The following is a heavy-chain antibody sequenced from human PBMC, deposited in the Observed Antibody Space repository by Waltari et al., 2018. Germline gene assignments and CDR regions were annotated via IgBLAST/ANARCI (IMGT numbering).Heavy chain of an antibody. CDR2: VDPEEGET. Sequence: EVQLVQSGAEVKKPGATVKISCKASGYTFTDYYMHWVQQAPGKGREWMGRVDPEEGETIDAEKFQGRVTITADTSTDTGCMELSSLRSEDTAVYYCATDPYLRGDSAFDIWGQGTMVTVSS. CDR3: ATDPYLRGDSAFDI. J-gene: IGHJ3*02. CDR1: GYTFTDYY. D-gene: IGHD2-21*02. V-gene: IGHV1-69-2*01.